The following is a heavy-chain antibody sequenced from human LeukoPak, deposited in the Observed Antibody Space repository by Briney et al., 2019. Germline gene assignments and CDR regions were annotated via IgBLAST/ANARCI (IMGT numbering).Heavy chain of an antibody. Sequence: GGSLRLSCAASGFTFDDYDMSWVRQAPGEGLEWVSGIKWNAGSAGYADSVKGRFTISRDNAKNSLYLQMKSLRVEDTALYYCARDYGQLVQVLDYWGQGILVTVSS. CDR1: GFTFDDYD. CDR2: IKWNAGSA. D-gene: IGHD6-6*01. J-gene: IGHJ4*02. V-gene: IGHV3-20*04. CDR3: ARDYGQLVQVLDY.